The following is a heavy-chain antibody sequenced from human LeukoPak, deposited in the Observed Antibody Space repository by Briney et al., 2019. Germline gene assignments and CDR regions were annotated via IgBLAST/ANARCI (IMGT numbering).Heavy chain of an antibody. J-gene: IGHJ6*02. V-gene: IGHV3-23*01. CDR1: GFTFSSYA. D-gene: IGHD6-19*01. CDR2: ISGSGGST. CDR3: AKDRAVPWLVPNYYYGMDV. Sequence: GGSLRLSCAASGFTFSSYAMSWVRQAPGKGLEWVSAISGSGGSTYYADSVKGRFTISRDNSKNTLYLQMNSLRAEDTAVYYCAKDRAVPWLVPNYYYGMDVWGQGTTVTVSS.